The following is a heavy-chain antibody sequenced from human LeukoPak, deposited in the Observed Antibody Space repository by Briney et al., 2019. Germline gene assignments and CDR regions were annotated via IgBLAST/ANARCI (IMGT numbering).Heavy chain of an antibody. J-gene: IGHJ4*02. D-gene: IGHD6-19*01. Sequence: GGSLRLSCAASGFTFSSYWMNWVRQAPGKGLEWVSSISSSSSYIYYADSVKGRFTISRDNAKNSLYLQMNSLRAEDTAVYYCARATYSSGWDYWGQGTLVTVSS. CDR1: GFTFSSYW. CDR2: ISSSSSYI. CDR3: ARATYSSGWDY. V-gene: IGHV3-21*01.